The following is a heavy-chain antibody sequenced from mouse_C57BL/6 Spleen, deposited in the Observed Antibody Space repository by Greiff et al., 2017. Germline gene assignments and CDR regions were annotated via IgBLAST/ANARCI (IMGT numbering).Heavy chain of an antibody. CDR3: ARHIVAFDY. Sequence: DVKLVESGGDLVKPGGSLKLSCAASGFTFSSYGMSWVRQTPDKRLEWVATISSGGSYTYYPDSVKGRFTISRDNAKKTLYLQMSSLKSEDTAMYYCARHIVAFDYWGQGTTLTVSS. CDR1: GFTFSSYG. CDR2: ISSGGSYT. V-gene: IGHV5-6*02. D-gene: IGHD1-1*01. J-gene: IGHJ2*01.